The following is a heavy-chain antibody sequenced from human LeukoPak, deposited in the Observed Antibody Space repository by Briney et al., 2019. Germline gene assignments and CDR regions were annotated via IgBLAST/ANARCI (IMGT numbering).Heavy chain of an antibody. J-gene: IGHJ3*02. V-gene: IGHV3-23*01. Sequence: PGRSLRLSCAASGFTFSTYALSWVRQAPGKGLEWVSAISGGDSVYTYYADSVKGRFTISRDNSKSTLYLQMNSLRADDTAVYYCAKDPVIGAPHVFDIWGHGTMVTVSS. CDR2: ISGGDSVYT. CDR3: AKDPVIGAPHVFDI. CDR1: GFTFSTYA.